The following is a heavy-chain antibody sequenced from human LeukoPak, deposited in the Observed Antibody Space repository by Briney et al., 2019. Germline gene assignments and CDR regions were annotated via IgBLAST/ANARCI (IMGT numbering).Heavy chain of an antibody. Sequence: PGGSLRLSCAASGFTFSSYSMNWVRQAPGKGLEWVSSISSISSYIYYADSVKGRFTISRDNAKNSLYLQMNSLRAEDTAVYYCARDGITIFGVVIKDYYYGMDVWGQGTTVTVSS. J-gene: IGHJ6*02. V-gene: IGHV3-21*01. CDR3: ARDGITIFGVVIKDYYYGMDV. CDR1: GFTFSSYS. CDR2: ISSISSYI. D-gene: IGHD3-3*01.